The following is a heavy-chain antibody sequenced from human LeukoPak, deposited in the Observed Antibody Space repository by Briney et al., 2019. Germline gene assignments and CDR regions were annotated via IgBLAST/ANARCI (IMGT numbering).Heavy chain of an antibody. V-gene: IGHV4-61*01. CDR2: IYYSGST. J-gene: IGHJ4*02. D-gene: IGHD5-24*01. CDR3: AREMATSYYFDY. CDR1: GGSISSGSYY. Sequence: SQTLSLTCTVSGGSISSGSYYWSWIRQPPGKGLEWIRYIYYSGSTNYNPSLKSRVTISVDTSKNQFSLKLSSVTAADTAVYYCAREMATSYYFDYWGQGTLVTVSS.